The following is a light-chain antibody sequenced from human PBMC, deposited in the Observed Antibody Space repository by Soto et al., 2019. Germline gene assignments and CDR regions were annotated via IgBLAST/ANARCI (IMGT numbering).Light chain of an antibody. CDR1: QSVSSSY. Sequence: EIVLTQSPGTLSLSPGERATLSCRASQSVSSSYLAWYQQKPGQAPRLLIYGASGRATGIPDRFSGSGSGTDFTLTISRLEPEDFAVYYCQQYGSSPPGNTFGQGTKLEIK. V-gene: IGKV3-20*01. J-gene: IGKJ2*01. CDR3: QQYGSSPPGNT. CDR2: GAS.